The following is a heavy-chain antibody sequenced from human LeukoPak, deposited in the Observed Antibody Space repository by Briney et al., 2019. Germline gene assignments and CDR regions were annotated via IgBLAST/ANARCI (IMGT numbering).Heavy chain of an antibody. CDR1: GGSFSGYY. CDR3: ARAAYYFDY. Sequence: SETLSLTCAVYGGSFSGYYWSWIRQPPGKGLEWIGYIYYGGSTNYNPSLKSRVTISVDTSKNQFSLKLSSVTAADTAVYYCARAAYYFDYWGQGTLVTVSS. V-gene: IGHV4-59*08. CDR2: IYYGGST. D-gene: IGHD6-25*01. J-gene: IGHJ4*02.